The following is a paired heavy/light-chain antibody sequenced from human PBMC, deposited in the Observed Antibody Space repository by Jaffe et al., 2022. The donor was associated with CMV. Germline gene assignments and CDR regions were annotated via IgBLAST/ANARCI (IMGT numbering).Heavy chain of an antibody. CDR3: ARQPWPDYDFWIPGRGWFDP. Sequence: QVQLQESGPGLVKPSQTLSLTCTVSGGSISSGGYYWSWIRQHPGKGLEWIGYIYYSGSTYYNPSLKSRVTISVDTSKNQFSLKLSSVTAADTAVYYCARQPWPDYDFWIPGRGWFDPWGQGTLVTVSS. V-gene: IGHV4-31*03. J-gene: IGHJ5*02. CDR2: IYYSGST. D-gene: IGHD3-3*01. CDR1: GGSISSGGYY.
Light chain of an antibody. CDR3: QQYTENT. J-gene: IGKJ1*01. Sequence: EIVMTQSPATLSVSPGERATLSCRASQSVSSNLAWYQQKPGQAPRLLIYGASTRATGIPARFSGSGSGTEFTLTISSLQSEDFAVYYCQQYTENTFGQGTKVEIK. CDR1: QSVSSN. CDR2: GAS. V-gene: IGKV3-15*01.